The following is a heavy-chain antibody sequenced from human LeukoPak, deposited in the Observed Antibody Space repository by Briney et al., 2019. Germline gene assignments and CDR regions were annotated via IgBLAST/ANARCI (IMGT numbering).Heavy chain of an antibody. J-gene: IGHJ4*02. V-gene: IGHV4-59*01. CDR3: ARGGYGSGEYFFDD. Sequence: PSETLSLTCTVSGVSISSYYWSWIRQPPGKGLEWIEYIYYSGSTNYNPSLKSRVAISVDTSKIHFSLKLSSVTAADTVVYYCARGGYGSGEYFFDDWGQGTLVTVSS. CDR1: GVSISSYY. CDR2: IYYSGST. D-gene: IGHD3-10*01.